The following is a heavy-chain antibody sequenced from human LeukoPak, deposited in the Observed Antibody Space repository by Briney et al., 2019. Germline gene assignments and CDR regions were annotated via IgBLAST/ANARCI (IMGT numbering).Heavy chain of an antibody. CDR2: INHSGST. V-gene: IGHV4-39*07. Sequence: SETLSLTCTVSGGSISSSSYYWGWIRQPPGKGLEWIGEINHSGSTNYNPSLKSRVTISVDTSKNQFSLKLSSVTAADTAVYYCARDWKGYSYGPRTRVGHWFDPWGQGTLVTVSS. D-gene: IGHD5-18*01. CDR1: GGSISSSSYY. CDR3: ARDWKGYSYGPRTRVGHWFDP. J-gene: IGHJ5*02.